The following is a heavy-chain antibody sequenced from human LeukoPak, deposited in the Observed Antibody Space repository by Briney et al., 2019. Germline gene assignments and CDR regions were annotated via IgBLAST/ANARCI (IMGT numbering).Heavy chain of an antibody. V-gene: IGHV3-23*01. CDR3: AKDGYCSGGSCYPKHFDY. CDR1: GFTFSSYA. D-gene: IGHD2-15*01. CDR2: ISGSGGST. J-gene: IGHJ4*02. Sequence: GGSLRLSCAASGFTFSSYAMSWVRQAPGKGLEWVSAISGSGGSTYYADSVKGRFTISRDNSKNTLYLQMNSLRAEDTAVYYCAKDGYCSGGSCYPKHFDYWGQGTLVTVSS.